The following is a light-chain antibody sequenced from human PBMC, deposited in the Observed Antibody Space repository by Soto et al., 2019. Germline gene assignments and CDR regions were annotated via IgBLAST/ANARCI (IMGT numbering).Light chain of an antibody. CDR1: QTISSW. V-gene: IGKV1-5*03. CDR3: RHYNRYPGA. CDR2: EAS. J-gene: IGKJ1*01. Sequence: DIQITHSPSTLSGSVGDRVTLTCLASQTISSWLYWYQQKPGKAPKILRYEASPLKSGVPSWFSGRGSGTDFTLTSSSLQPVDFATYSCRHYNRYPGAFGPGTKVEIK.